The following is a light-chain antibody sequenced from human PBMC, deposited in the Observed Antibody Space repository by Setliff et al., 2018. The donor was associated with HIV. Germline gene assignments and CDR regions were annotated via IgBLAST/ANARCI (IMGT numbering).Light chain of an antibody. V-gene: IGLV2-14*03. CDR3: SSYTSNNSGV. CDR1: SSDVGGYNY. J-gene: IGLJ1*01. CDR2: DVT. Sequence: QSVLTQPASVSGSPGQSITISCTGTSSDVGGYNYVSWYQQHPGKAPKLMIYDVTNRPSGVSNRFSGSNSGNTASPTISGLQAEDEADYYCSSYTSNNSGVFGTGTKV.